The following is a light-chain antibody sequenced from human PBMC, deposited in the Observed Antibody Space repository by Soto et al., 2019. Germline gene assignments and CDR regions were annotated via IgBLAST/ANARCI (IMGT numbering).Light chain of an antibody. Sequence: EIVLTQSPGTLSLSPGEGATLSCRASQSVSSTYLAWYQQKPGQAPRLLIFGASSRATGIPDRFSGRGSGTDLTLTISRLEHEDLAEYYFRQYGSPPGTFGQGTKVEIK. CDR2: GAS. CDR3: RQYGSPPGT. J-gene: IGKJ1*01. V-gene: IGKV3-20*01. CDR1: QSVSSTY.